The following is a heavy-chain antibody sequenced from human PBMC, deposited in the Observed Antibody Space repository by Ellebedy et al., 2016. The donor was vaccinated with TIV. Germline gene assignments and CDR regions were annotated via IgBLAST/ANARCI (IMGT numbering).Heavy chain of an antibody. V-gene: IGHV3-21*04. J-gene: IGHJ6*02. CDR3: ARGGKYRKEYYYYYYGMDV. CDR1: GFTFSSYW. CDR2: ISSSSSYI. D-gene: IGHD6-6*01. Sequence: GESLKISCAASGFTFSSYWMHWVRQAPGKGLEWVSSISSSSSYIYYADSVKGRFTISRDNAKNSLYLQMNSLRAEDTAVYYCARGGKYRKEYYYYYYGMDVWGQGTTVTVSS.